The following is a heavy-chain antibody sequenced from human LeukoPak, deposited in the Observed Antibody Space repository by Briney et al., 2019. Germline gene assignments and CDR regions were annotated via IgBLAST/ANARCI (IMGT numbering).Heavy chain of an antibody. D-gene: IGHD3-9*01. Sequence: SVKVSCKASGGTFSSYAISWVRQAPGQGLEWMGGIIPIFGTANYAQKFQGRVTITADKSTSTAYMELSSLRSEDTAVYYCARDALRYFDWLYYRGQGTLVTVSS. V-gene: IGHV1-69*06. CDR1: GGTFSSYA. J-gene: IGHJ4*02. CDR3: ARDALRYFDWLYY. CDR2: IIPIFGTA.